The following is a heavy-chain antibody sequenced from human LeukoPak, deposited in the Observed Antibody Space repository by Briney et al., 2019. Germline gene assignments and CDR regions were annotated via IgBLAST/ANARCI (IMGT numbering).Heavy chain of an antibody. Sequence: GESLKISCKGSGYSFTSYGIGWVRQMPGKGLEWMGIIYPGDSDTRYSPSFQGQVTISADKSISTAYLQWSSLKASDTAMYYCARLLAVAGTPDAFDIWGQGTMVTVSS. J-gene: IGHJ3*02. CDR2: IYPGDSDT. CDR3: ARLLAVAGTPDAFDI. D-gene: IGHD6-19*01. V-gene: IGHV5-51*01. CDR1: GYSFTSYG.